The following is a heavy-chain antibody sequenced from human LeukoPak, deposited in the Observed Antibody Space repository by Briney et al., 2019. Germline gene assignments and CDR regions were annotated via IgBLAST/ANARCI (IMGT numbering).Heavy chain of an antibody. J-gene: IGHJ4*02. V-gene: IGHV3-74*01. CDR3: VTVSEY. CDR1: GFTFNDFW. Sequence: GGSLRLSCAASGFTFNDFWMHWVRQVPGKGLVWVSGINNDGTATYYADSVKGRFTISRDNAKNTVYLQMNGLRAEDTTVYYCVTVSEYWGQGTLVTVSS. CDR2: INNDGTAT.